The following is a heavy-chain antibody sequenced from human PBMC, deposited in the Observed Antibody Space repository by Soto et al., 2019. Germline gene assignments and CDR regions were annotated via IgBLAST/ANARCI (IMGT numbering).Heavy chain of an antibody. Sequence: GGSLRLSCAASGFTFSSYAMSWVRQAPGKGLEWVSAISGSGGSTYYADSVKGRFTITGDNSKNTLYLQMNSLRAEDTAVYYCAKPGGTCSGSFYFDYWGQGTLVTVSS. CDR3: AKPGGTCSGSFYFDY. CDR1: GFTFSSYA. J-gene: IGHJ4*02. CDR2: ISGSGGST. D-gene: IGHD1-26*01. V-gene: IGHV3-23*01.